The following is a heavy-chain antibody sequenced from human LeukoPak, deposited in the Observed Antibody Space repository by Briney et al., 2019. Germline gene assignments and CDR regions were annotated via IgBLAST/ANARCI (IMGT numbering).Heavy chain of an antibody. D-gene: IGHD6-13*01. CDR1: GFTFSSFW. CDR2: IKQDGGEK. J-gene: IGHJ4*02. V-gene: IGHV3-7*01. CDR3: ARVGYYSSSWYQDY. Sequence: PGGSLRLSCAASGFTFSSFWMSWVRRAPGKGLEWVANIKQDGGEKYYVDSVKGRFTISRDNAKSSLYLQMNSLRAEDTAVYYCARVGYYSSSWYQDYWGQGTLVTVSS.